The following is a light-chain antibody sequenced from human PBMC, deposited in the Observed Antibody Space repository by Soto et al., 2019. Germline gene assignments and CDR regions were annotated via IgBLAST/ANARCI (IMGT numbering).Light chain of an antibody. J-gene: IGKJ2*02. CDR3: QQYNSYPCT. CDR2: DAS. V-gene: IGKV1-5*01. Sequence: DIQMTQSPSTLSASVGDRVTITCRASQSISSRLAWYQQKPGKAPKLLIYDASSFESGVPSRFSGSGSGTEFTVTISSLQPDGFATYYCQQYNSYPCTFGQGTKLEIK. CDR1: QSISSR.